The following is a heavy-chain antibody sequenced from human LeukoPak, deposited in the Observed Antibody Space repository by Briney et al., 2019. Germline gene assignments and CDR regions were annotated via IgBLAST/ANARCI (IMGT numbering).Heavy chain of an antibody. CDR1: GGSFSGYY. D-gene: IGHD3-10*01. V-gene: IGHV4-34*01. CDR3: ARATMVRGVYLFDY. Sequence: SETLSLTCAVYGGSFSGYYWSWVRQPPGKGLEWIGEINHSGSTNYNPSLKSRVTISVDTSKNQFPLKLSSVTAADTAVYYCARATMVRGVYLFDYWGQGTLVTVSS. CDR2: INHSGST. J-gene: IGHJ4*02.